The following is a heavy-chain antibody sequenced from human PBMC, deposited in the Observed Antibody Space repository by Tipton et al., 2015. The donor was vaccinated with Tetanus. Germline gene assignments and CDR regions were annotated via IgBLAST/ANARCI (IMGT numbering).Heavy chain of an antibody. D-gene: IGHD4-23*01. CDR1: GFTFSNYR. CDR3: VRDYSPVAPWP. V-gene: IGHV3-74*01. CDR2: ISSDGSDP. Sequence: SLRLSCAASGFTFSNYRMHWVRQAPGKGLVWVSRISSDGSDPEYADSVKGRFTISRDNAKNTLFLQMNSLRVEDTAVYYCVRDYSPVAPWPWGQGTRVTLSS. J-gene: IGHJ4*02.